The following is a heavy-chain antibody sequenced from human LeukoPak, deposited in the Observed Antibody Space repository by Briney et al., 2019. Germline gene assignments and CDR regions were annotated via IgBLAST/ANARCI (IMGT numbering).Heavy chain of an antibody. CDR1: GFTVSSNY. Sequence: GGSLRLSCAASGFTVSSNYMSWVRQAPGKGLEWVSVIYSGGSTYYADSVKGRFTISRDNSKNTLYLQMNSLRAEDTAVYYCARDMGHIVVVTTPKGFDYWGQGTLVTVSS. CDR2: IYSGGST. V-gene: IGHV3-53*05. J-gene: IGHJ4*02. D-gene: IGHD2-21*02. CDR3: ARDMGHIVVVTTPKGFDY.